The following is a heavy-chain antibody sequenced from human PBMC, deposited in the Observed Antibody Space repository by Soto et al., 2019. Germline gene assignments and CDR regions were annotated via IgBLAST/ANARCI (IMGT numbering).Heavy chain of an antibody. CDR2: IYSGGST. CDR3: ALGNYEDY. D-gene: IGHD4-4*01. J-gene: IGHJ4*02. V-gene: IGHV3-66*01. Sequence: EVQLVESGGGLVQPGGSLRLSCAASGFTVSSNYMSWVRQAPGKGLEWVPVIYSGGSTYYADAVKGRFTISRDNSNHTLYLQMNSLRAEDTAVYYCALGNYEDYWCQGTLVTVSS. CDR1: GFTVSSNY.